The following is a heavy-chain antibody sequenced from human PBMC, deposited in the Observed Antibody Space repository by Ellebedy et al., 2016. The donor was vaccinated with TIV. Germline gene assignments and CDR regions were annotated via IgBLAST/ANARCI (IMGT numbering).Heavy chain of an antibody. CDR2: ISYDGSNQ. D-gene: IGHD3-10*01. Sequence: PGGSLRLTCAASGFTFSNYGMHWVRQAPGKGLEWVAVISYDGSNQYYADAVKGRFTISRDNSKNPLYLQKNSLGAEDTAVYYCAKVIPYYGSGSYHSYYFDYWGQGTLVTVSS. J-gene: IGHJ4*02. V-gene: IGHV3-30*18. CDR1: GFTFSNYG. CDR3: AKVIPYYGSGSYHSYYFDY.